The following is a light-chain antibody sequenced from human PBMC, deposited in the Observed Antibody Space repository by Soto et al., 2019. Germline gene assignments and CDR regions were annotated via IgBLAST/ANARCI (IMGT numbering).Light chain of an antibody. J-gene: IGLJ3*02. Sequence: QSVLTQPPSASGTPGQRVTITCSVSSSNIGSNYVYWYQQLPGTAPKLLIYRNNQRPSGVPDRFSGSKSGTSAALAISGLRSEDEADYYCAAWEEILSGRVFGGGTKLPVL. CDR3: AAWEEILSGRV. CDR2: RNN. CDR1: SSNIGSNY. V-gene: IGLV1-47*01.